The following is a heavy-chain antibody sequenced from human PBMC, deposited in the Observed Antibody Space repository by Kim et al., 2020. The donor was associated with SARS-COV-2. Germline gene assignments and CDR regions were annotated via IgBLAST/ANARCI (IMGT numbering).Heavy chain of an antibody. CDR3: ATSNYYDSSGYVDY. Sequence: PSLKSRVTISVDTYKNQFSLKLSSVTAADTAVYYCATSNYYDSSGYVDYWGQGTLVTVSS. J-gene: IGHJ4*02. D-gene: IGHD3-22*01. V-gene: IGHV4-34*01.